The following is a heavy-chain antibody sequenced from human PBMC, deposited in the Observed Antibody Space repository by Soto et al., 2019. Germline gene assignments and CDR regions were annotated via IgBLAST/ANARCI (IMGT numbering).Heavy chain of an antibody. V-gene: IGHV3-48*02. J-gene: IGHJ4*02. Sequence: EVQLVESGGGLVQPGGSLRLFCAASGFTFSVYSMNWIRQAPGKGLQWVSYMTSDMRTIHYADSVKGRFTISRDNAKNLVYLQMTSLRDEDTAVYYCARSVEGHFDYWGQGALVTVSS. CDR2: MTSDMRTI. CDR3: ARSVEGHFDY. CDR1: GFTFSVYS. D-gene: IGHD6-19*01.